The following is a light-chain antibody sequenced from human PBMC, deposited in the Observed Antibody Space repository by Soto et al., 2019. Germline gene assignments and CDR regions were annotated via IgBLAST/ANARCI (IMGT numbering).Light chain of an antibody. CDR3: QQYNSNSRT. CDR1: QGISSY. V-gene: IGKV1-9*01. CDR2: AAS. Sequence: DIQLTQSPSFLSASVGDRVTITCRASQGISSYLAWYQQEPGKAPKLLIYAASTLQSGVPSRFSGSGSGTDFTLTISSPQPEDFATYYCQQYNSNSRTFGQGT. J-gene: IGKJ1*01.